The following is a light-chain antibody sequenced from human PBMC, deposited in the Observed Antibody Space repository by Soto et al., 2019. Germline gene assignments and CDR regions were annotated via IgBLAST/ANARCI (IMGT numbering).Light chain of an antibody. CDR1: QDISNY. CDR3: QQYDKLAFT. CDR2: DAS. Sequence: DIQMTQSPSSLSASVGDRVTITCQASQDISNYLNWYQQKPGKAPKLLIYDASNLETGVPSRFSGSGSGTDFTFSISSLQPEDIATYYCQQYDKLAFTFGRGTKVDIK. J-gene: IGKJ3*01. V-gene: IGKV1-33*01.